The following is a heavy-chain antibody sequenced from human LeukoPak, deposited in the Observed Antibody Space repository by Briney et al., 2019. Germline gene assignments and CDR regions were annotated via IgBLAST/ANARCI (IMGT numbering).Heavy chain of an antibody. J-gene: IGHJ4*02. Sequence: PSETLSLTCTVSGGSISSSSYYWGWIRQPPGKGLEWIGSIYYSGSTYYNPSLKSRVTISVDTSKNQFSLKLSSVTAADTAVYYCAEGPLFDNFDYWGQGTLVTVSS. D-gene: IGHD3-3*01. CDR3: AEGPLFDNFDY. CDR1: GGSISSSSYY. CDR2: IYYSGST. V-gene: IGHV4-39*07.